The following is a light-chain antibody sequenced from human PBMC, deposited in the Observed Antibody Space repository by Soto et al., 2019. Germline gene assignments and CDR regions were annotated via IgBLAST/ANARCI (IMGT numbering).Light chain of an antibody. CDR3: QQYNSYS. V-gene: IGKV1-8*01. Sequence: AIRMTQSPSSFSASTGDRVTITCRASQGISSYLAWYQQKPGKAPKLLIYAASTLQSGVPSRFSGSGSGTEFTLSISSLQPDDFATYYCQQYNSYSSGQGTKVDIK. J-gene: IGKJ1*01. CDR2: AAS. CDR1: QGISSY.